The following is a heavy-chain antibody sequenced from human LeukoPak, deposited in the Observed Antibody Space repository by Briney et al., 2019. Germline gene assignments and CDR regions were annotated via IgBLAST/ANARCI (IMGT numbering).Heavy chain of an antibody. CDR1: GGTFNSYA. CDR2: IIPIFGTA. CDR3: ARDRRYNWNDGFDY. J-gene: IGHJ4*02. D-gene: IGHD1-1*01. V-gene: IGHV1-69*05. Sequence: ASVKVSCKASGGTFNSYAISWVRQAPGQGLEWMGRIIPIFGTANYAQKFQGRVTITTDESTSTAYLELSSLRSEDTAVYYCARDRRYNWNDGFDYWGQGTLVTVSS.